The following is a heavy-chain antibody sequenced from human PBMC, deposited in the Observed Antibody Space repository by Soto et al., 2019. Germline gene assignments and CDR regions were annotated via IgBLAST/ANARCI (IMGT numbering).Heavy chain of an antibody. CDR2: IYQSGST. V-gene: IGHV4-4*02. CDR3: ARDRGSTMTGDALDI. J-gene: IGHJ3*02. CDR1: GASISGGHW. Sequence: QVQLQESGPGLVKPSGTLSLTCVVSGASISGGHWWSWVRQSPGKGLEWIGEIYQSGSTNYNPSLNSRVIISVDNSKNQFSLKLTSVTAADTALYYCARDRGSTMTGDALDIWGQGTMVTVSS. D-gene: IGHD3-16*01.